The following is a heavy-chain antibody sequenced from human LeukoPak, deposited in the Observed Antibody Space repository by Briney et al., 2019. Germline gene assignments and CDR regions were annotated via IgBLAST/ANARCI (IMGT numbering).Heavy chain of an antibody. D-gene: IGHD3-9*01. CDR3: ARGTYDILTGYTEYYFDY. CDR2: IYTSGST. V-gene: IGHV4-61*02. Sequence: SETLSLTCTVSGGSISSGSYYWSWIRQPAGKGLEWIGRIYTSGSTNYNPSLKSRVTISVDTSKNQFSLKLNSVTAADTAVYYCARGTYDILTGYTEYYFDYWGQGTLVTVSS. CDR1: GGSISSGSYY. J-gene: IGHJ4*02.